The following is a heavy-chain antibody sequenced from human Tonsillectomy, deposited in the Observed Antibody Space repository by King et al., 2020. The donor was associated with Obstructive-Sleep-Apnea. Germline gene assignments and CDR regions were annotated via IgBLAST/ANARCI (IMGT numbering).Heavy chain of an antibody. D-gene: IGHD4-17*01. CDR3: ARLSVTIDY. J-gene: IGHJ4*02. CDR1: GYSFTTYW. Sequence: QLVQSGAEVKMPGESLKISCKGSGYSFTTYWIGWVRQMPGKGLEWMGIIYPGGDSDTRYSPSFQGQVTISADKSGNTAYLQWSSLKASDTAMYYCARLSVTIDYWGQGTLVTVSS. V-gene: IGHV5-51*01. CDR2: IYPGGDSDT.